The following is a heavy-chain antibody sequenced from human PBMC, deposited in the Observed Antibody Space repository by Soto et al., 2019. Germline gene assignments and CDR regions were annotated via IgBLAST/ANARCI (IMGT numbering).Heavy chain of an antibody. D-gene: IGHD3-10*01. Sequence: SETLSLTCTVSGGSISSSSYYWGWIRQPPGKGLAWIGSIYYSGTTSNNPSLKSRVTISLETSKSQFSLRLTAVTAADTAVYYCARLGRYYQSLDTWGPGTLVTVSS. J-gene: IGHJ5*01. CDR3: ARLGRYYQSLDT. V-gene: IGHV4-39*07. CDR1: GGSISSSSYY. CDR2: IYYSGTT.